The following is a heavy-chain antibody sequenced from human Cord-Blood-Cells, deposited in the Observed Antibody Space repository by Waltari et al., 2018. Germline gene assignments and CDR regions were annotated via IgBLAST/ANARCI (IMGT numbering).Heavy chain of an antibody. D-gene: IGHD3-9*01. CDR1: GGTFSSYA. CDR2: IIPIFGTA. Sequence: QVQLVQSGAEVKKPGSSVKVSCKASGGTFSSYAISWVRQAPGQGLEWMGGIIPIFGTANYAQKFQGRVTITAEESTSTAYMELSSLRSEDTAVYYCATEEGRHVLRYFDWLIYGMDVWGQGTTVTVSS. V-gene: IGHV1-69*01. J-gene: IGHJ6*02. CDR3: ATEEGRHVLRYFDWLIYGMDV.